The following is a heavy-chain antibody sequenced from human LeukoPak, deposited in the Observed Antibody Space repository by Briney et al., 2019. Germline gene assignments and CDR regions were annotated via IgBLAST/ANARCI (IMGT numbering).Heavy chain of an antibody. J-gene: IGHJ4*02. CDR1: GFTFSNYA. V-gene: IGHV3-30*03. CDR3: ARGPFQQADY. CDR2: ISYEGSNK. Sequence: PGRSLRLSCAASGFTFSNYAMHWVRQAPGKGLEWVAVISYEGSNKYYADSVKGRFTISRDNSKNTLYLQMNSLRAEDTAVYYCARGPFQQADYWGQGTLVTVSS. D-gene: IGHD6-13*01.